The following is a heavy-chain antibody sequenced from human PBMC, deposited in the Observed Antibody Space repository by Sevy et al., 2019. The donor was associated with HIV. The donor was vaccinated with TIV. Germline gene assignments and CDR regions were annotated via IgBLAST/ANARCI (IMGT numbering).Heavy chain of an antibody. CDR2: ISSSSSYI. CDR1: GFTFSSYS. Sequence: GGSLRLSCAASGFTFSSYSMKWVRQAPGKGLEWVSSISSSSSYIYYADSVKGRFTISRDNAKNSLYLQMNSLRAEDTAVYYCARDGDIVVVPAAKQSRDFDYWGQGTLVTVSS. V-gene: IGHV3-21*01. CDR3: ARDGDIVVVPAAKQSRDFDY. J-gene: IGHJ4*02. D-gene: IGHD2-2*01.